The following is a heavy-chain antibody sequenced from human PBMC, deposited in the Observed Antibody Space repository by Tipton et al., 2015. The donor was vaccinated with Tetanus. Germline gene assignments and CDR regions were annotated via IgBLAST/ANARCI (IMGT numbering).Heavy chain of an antibody. CDR2: IDPNSGHT. CDR3: ARDRGDYIYYGMDV. J-gene: IGHJ6*02. D-gene: IGHD3-22*01. Sequence: QLVQSGAEVKKPGASVKVSCKASGHTFSGYYLYWVRQAPGQGLEWMGWIDPNSGHTSYAQKFQGRVTMTRDTSISTAYMELSRLRSDDTAVYFCARDRGDYIYYGMDVWGPGATVTVSS. CDR1: GHTFSGYY. V-gene: IGHV1-2*02.